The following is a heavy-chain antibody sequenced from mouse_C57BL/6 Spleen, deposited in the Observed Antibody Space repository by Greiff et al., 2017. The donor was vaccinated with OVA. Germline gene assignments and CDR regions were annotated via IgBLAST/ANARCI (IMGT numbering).Heavy chain of an antibody. CDR3: EREYYGSSARYFDV. J-gene: IGHJ1*03. CDR2: ISDGGSYT. D-gene: IGHD1-1*01. V-gene: IGHV5-4*01. CDR1: GFTFSSYA. Sequence: EVKLEESGGGLVKPGGSLKLSCAASGFTFSSYAMSWVRQTPEKRLEWVATISDGGSYTYYPDNVKGRFTISRDNAKNNLYLHMSHLKSEDTAMYYCEREYYGSSARYFDVWGTGTTVTVSS.